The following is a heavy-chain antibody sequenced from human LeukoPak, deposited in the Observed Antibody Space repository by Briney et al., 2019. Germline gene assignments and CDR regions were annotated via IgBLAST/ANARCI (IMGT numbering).Heavy chain of an antibody. D-gene: IGHD2/OR15-2a*01. V-gene: IGHV4-39*01. CDR3: ARAFRARYFDL. CDR1: GGSITTSSYY. J-gene: IGHJ2*01. CDR2: IYYSGST. Sequence: SETLSLTCTVSGGSITTSSYYWGWIRQPPGKGLEWIGIIYYSGSTYCNPSLKGRVTISVDTSKNQFSLKLSSVTAADTAVYYCARAFRARYFDLWGRGTLVTVSS.